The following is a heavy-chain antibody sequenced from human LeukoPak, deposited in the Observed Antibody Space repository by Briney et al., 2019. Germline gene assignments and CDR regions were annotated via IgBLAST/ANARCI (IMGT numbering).Heavy chain of an antibody. CDR3: ARSYDSSSSSFGH. D-gene: IGHD6-6*01. V-gene: IGHV1-69*13. CDR1: GGTFSSYA. CDR2: IIPIFGTA. J-gene: IGHJ4*02. Sequence: GASVKVSCKASGGTFSSYAISWVRQAPGQGLEWMGGIIPIFGTANYAQKFQGRVTITADESTSTAYMELSSLRSEDTAVYYCARSYDSSSSSFGHWGQGTLVTVSS.